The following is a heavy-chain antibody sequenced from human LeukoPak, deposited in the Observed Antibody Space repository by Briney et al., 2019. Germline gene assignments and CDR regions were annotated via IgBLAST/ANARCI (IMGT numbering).Heavy chain of an antibody. J-gene: IGHJ5*02. CDR2: INHSGST. D-gene: IGHD3-3*02. CDR3: ARVLGRGWSDL. V-gene: IGHV4-34*01. Sequence: SETLSLTCAVYGGSFSGYYWSWIRQPPGKGLEWIGEINHSGSTNYNPSLKSRVTISVDTSKNQFSLKLSSVTAADTAVYYCARVLGRGWSDLWGQGTLVTVSS. CDR1: GGSFSGYY.